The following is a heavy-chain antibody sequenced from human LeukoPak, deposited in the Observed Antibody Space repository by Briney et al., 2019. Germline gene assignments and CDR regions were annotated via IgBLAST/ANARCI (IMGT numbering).Heavy chain of an antibody. CDR3: ARSEGYAFDP. V-gene: IGHV4-34*01. Sequence: SSETLSLTCAVYGGSFSGYYWSWVRQPPGKGLEWIGEINHSGSTNYNPSLKSRVTISLDTSKSQFSLKLSSVSAADTAVYYCARSEGYAFDPWGQGTLVTVSS. D-gene: IGHD2-15*01. CDR1: GGSFSGYY. CDR2: INHSGST. J-gene: IGHJ5*02.